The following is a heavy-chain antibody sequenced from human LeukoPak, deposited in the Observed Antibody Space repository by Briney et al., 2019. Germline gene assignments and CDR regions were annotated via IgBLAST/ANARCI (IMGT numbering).Heavy chain of an antibody. CDR2: LNPNGGSS. D-gene: IGHD4-11*01. Sequence: ASVKVSCTASGYTVTSYYMHWVRQAPGQGLEWMGILNPNGGSSNYAQEFQGRATLTRATSTSTVYMELSSLRSEDTAVYYCARARNRNYYFHGVDVWGQGTTVTVSS. V-gene: IGHV1-46*01. J-gene: IGHJ6*02. CDR1: GYTVTSYY. CDR3: ARARNRNYYFHGVDV.